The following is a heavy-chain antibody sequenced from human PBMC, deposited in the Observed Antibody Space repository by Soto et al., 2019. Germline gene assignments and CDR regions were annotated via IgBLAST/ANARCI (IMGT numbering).Heavy chain of an antibody. V-gene: IGHV5-51*01. Sequence: GESLKISCKASGYSFSNDWIGWVRQMAVKGLEWMAIIYPDNSDTRYSPSFQGQVTISADKSISTAYLQWSGLKASDTAMYYCARQARSAPVLPLIWFDPWGQGTLVTVSS. J-gene: IGHJ5*02. D-gene: IGHD2-15*01. CDR3: ARQARSAPVLPLIWFDP. CDR1: GYSFSNDW. CDR2: IYPDNSDT.